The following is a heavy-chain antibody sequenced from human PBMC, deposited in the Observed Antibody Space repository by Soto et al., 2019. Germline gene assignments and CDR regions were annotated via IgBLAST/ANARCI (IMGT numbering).Heavy chain of an antibody. Sequence: GASVKVSCKASGYTFTSYTISWVRQAPGLGPEWMGGIIAAFGRVTYAQKFQGRVTITADESTSTAYMELSSLRSEDTAVYYCARGYYYDSSGYYYGSLYYFDYWGQGTLVTVSS. CDR1: GYTFTSYT. D-gene: IGHD3-22*01. CDR3: ARGYYYDSSGYYYGSLYYFDY. J-gene: IGHJ4*02. CDR2: IIAAFGRV. V-gene: IGHV1-69*13.